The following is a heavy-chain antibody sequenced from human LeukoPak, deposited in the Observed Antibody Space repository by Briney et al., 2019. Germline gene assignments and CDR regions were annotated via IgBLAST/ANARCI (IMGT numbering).Heavy chain of an antibody. Sequence: ASVKVSCKASGYTFTSYYMHWVRQAPGQGLEWMGIINPSGGSSSYAQKFQGRVTMTRDTSTSTVYMELSSLRSEDTAVYYCARELPDTLLDPWGQGTLVTVSS. CDR3: ARELPDTLLDP. J-gene: IGHJ5*02. CDR2: INPSGGSS. CDR1: GYTFTSYY. V-gene: IGHV1-46*01. D-gene: IGHD3-9*01.